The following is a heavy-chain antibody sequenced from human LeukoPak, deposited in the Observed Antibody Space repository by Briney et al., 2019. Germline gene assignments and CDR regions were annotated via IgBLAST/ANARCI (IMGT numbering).Heavy chain of an antibody. CDR3: AREAGGSYYEGPYYYYYYMDV. CDR2: INPNSGGT. J-gene: IGHJ6*03. D-gene: IGHD1-26*01. V-gene: IGHV1-2*02. CDR1: GYTFTGYY. Sequence: GASVKVSCKASGYTFTGYYMHWVRQAPGQGLEWMGWINPNSGGTNYAQKFQGRVTMTRDTSISTAYMELSRLRSDDTAVYYCAREAGGSYYEGPYYYYYYMDVWGKGTTVTVSS.